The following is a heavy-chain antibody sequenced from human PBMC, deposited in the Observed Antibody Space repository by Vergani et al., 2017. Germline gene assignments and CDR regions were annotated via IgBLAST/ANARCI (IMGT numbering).Heavy chain of an antibody. CDR2: ISTHNGNT. CDR1: GYTFTSYS. CDR3: ARVVVVVPAALFDP. Sequence: QLHLVQSGAEVKKPGASVKVSCKASGYTFTSYSISWVRQAPGQGLEWMGWISTHNGNTNYAQKLQGRVTMTTDTSTSTAYMDLRSLRYDDTAVYYCARVVVVVPAALFDPWGQGTLVTVSS. D-gene: IGHD2-2*01. J-gene: IGHJ5*02. V-gene: IGHV1-18*01.